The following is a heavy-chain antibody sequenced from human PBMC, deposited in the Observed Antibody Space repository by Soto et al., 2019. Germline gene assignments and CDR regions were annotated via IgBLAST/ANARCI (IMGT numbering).Heavy chain of an antibody. V-gene: IGHV1-18*01. J-gene: IGHJ3*02. Sequence: ASVKVSCKASGYTFTSYGISWVRQAPGQGLEWMGWISAYNGNTNYAQKLQGRVTMTTDTSTSTAYMELRSLRSDDTAVYYCARDAIDILNGYYSDAFDIWGQGTMVTV. CDR1: GYTFTSYG. CDR3: ARDAIDILNGYYSDAFDI. D-gene: IGHD3-9*01. CDR2: ISAYNGNT.